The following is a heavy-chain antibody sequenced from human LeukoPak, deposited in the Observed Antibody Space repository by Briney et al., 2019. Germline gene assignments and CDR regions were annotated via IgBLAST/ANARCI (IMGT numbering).Heavy chain of an antibody. V-gene: IGHV1-24*01. CDR1: GYALSESS. CDR3: ATGRPGSLLGY. D-gene: IGHD1-1*01. Sequence: GASVKVSCKVSGYALSESSMHWVRQAPGKGLEWMGGFDPEDDERVYEQMLQGRVTMTEDTSTDTAYMELSSLRSEDTAVYFCATGRPGSLLGYWGQGTVVTVSS. J-gene: IGHJ4*02. CDR2: FDPEDDER.